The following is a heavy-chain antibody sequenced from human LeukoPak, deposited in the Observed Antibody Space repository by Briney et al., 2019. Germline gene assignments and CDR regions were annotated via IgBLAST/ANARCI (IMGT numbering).Heavy chain of an antibody. CDR2: ISAYNGNT. CDR1: GYTFTTYG. CDR3: ARDLVAGTLDY. D-gene: IGHD6-19*01. V-gene: IGHV1-18*01. Sequence: ASVKVSCKASGYTFTTYGITWVRQAPGQGLEGMGWISAYNGNTNYAQKFQGRVTMTTDTSTSTAYMELRSLRSDDTAVYYCARDLVAGTLDYWGQGTLVTVSS. J-gene: IGHJ4*02.